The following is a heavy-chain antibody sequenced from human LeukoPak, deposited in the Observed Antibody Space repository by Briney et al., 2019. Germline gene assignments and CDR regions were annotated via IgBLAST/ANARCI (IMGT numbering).Heavy chain of an antibody. V-gene: IGHV4-59*08. D-gene: IGHD6-19*01. CDR1: GGSISSYY. J-gene: IGHJ4*02. CDR3: ARGSSGWPFDY. CDR2: IYYSGST. Sequence: SETLSLTCTVSGGSISSYYWSWIRQPPGKGLEWIGYIYYSGSTNYNPSLKSRVTISVDTSKNQFSLKLSSVTAADTAVYYCARGSSGWPFDYWGQGTLVTVSS.